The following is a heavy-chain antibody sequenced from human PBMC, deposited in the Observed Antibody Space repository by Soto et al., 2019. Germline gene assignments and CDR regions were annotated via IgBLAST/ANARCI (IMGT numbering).Heavy chain of an antibody. Sequence: QVQLVQSGAEVRKPGSSAQVSCKTSGGTFSTYAISWVRQAPGQGLEWMGGIIPIFGTTNYARNFQGRVRTNADESTATAYMELSSLRAEDTAVYFCASEHTPQEDYYHTSYYVGMDVWLEGPTVTVSS. CDR2: IIPIFGTT. CDR3: ASEHTPQEDYYHTSYYVGMDV. V-gene: IGHV1-69*01. CDR1: GGTFSTYA. J-gene: IGHJ6*04. D-gene: IGHD3-22*01.